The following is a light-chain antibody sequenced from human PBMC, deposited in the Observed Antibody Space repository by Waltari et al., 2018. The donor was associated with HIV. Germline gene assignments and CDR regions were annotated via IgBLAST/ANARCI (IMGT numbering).Light chain of an antibody. Sequence: DIVMTQSPDSLAVSLGERATMNCKSSRSVLYTSNNKNYLAWYQHKPGQPPKLLIYWASTRQSGVPDLFSGSESGTDFTLAINNLQAEDVAVYYCQQYYSIPRTFGQGTKVEIK. V-gene: IGKV4-1*01. CDR1: RSVLYTSNNKNY. J-gene: IGKJ1*01. CDR2: WAS. CDR3: QQYYSIPRT.